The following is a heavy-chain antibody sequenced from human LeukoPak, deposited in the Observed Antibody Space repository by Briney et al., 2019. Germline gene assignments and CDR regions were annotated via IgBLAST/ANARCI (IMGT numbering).Heavy chain of an antibody. V-gene: IGHV4-39*07. Sequence: SETLSLTCTVSGGSISSSSDYWAWIRQPPGKGLEWIGSIYYSGSTNYNPPLKSRVTISLDTANNQFSLKLSSVTAADTAVYYCAGTSKWLAFDYWGQGTLVTVSS. J-gene: IGHJ4*02. D-gene: IGHD6-19*01. CDR3: AGTSKWLAFDY. CDR2: IYYSGST. CDR1: GGSISSSSDY.